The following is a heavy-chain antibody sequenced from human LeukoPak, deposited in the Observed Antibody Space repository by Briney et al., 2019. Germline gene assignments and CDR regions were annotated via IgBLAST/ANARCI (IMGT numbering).Heavy chain of an antibody. CDR1: GFTFTDYY. D-gene: IGHD3-10*01. CDR3: AKVYYGSGILDAFDI. V-gene: IGHV3-11*01. J-gene: IGHJ3*02. Sequence: PGGSLRLSCAASGFTFTDYYMSWIRQAPGRGLEWVSYISVSGGTRYYADSVKGRFTISRDNAKNSLYLQMDSLRAEDTAVYYCAKVYYGSGILDAFDIWGQGTMVTVSS. CDR2: ISVSGGTR.